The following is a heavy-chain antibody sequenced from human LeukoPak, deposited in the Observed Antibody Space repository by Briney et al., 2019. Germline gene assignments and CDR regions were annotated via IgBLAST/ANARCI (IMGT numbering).Heavy chain of an antibody. CDR1: GYTLTELS. V-gene: IGHV1-24*01. CDR3: ACPRQIYYYYGMDV. Sequence: ASVKVSCKVSGYTLTELSMHWVRQAPGKGLEWMGGFDPEDGETIYAQKFQGRVTMTEDTSTDTAYMELSSLRSEDTAVYYCACPRQIYYYYGMDVWGQGSTVTVSS. CDR2: FDPEDGET. J-gene: IGHJ6*02.